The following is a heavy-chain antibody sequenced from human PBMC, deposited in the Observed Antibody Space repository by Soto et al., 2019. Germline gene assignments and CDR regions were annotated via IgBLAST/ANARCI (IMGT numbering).Heavy chain of an antibody. CDR1: GYTFTSYT. CDR3: ASDGDYFGSGRSYFAS. CDR2: MNPITGNT. J-gene: IGHJ4*02. V-gene: IGHV1-8*01. D-gene: IGHD3-10*01. Sequence: QVQLVQSGAEVKKPGASVKVSCKASGYTFTSYTINWVRQATGQGPEYMGWMNPITGNTGYAQKFQGRVTMTRYTSNSTDYMEVSSLRSEDTAVYYCASDGDYFGSGRSYFASWGQGTLVTVSS.